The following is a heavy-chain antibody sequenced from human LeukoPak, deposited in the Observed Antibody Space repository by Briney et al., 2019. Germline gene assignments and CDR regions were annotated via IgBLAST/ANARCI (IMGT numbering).Heavy chain of an antibody. D-gene: IGHD2/OR15-2a*01. CDR2: IYHSGST. CDR3: ASRLYVSARNFDY. J-gene: IGHJ4*02. Sequence: SETLSLTCAVSGGSLSIRKWRSWVRPPPGKGVQWVGEIYHSGSTNYNPSLKSRVTMSVDKSKNQFSLRLSSVTAADTAVYYCASRLYVSARNFDYWGQGTLVTVSS. V-gene: IGHV4-4*02. CDR1: GGSLSIRKW.